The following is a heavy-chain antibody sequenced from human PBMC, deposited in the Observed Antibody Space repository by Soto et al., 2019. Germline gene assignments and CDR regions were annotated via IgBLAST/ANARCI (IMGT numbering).Heavy chain of an antibody. CDR3: AGARMVRGIIYYSGMDV. V-gene: IGHV4-31*03. Sequence: QVQLQESGPGLVKSSQTLSLTCTVSGGSISSDGNYWSWIRQHPGKGLEWIGYIYYSGSTYYNPSLKSRVTISVDTSKNQFSLKLNSVTAADTAVYYCAGARMVRGIIYYSGMDVWGQGTTVTVSS. CDR2: IYYSGST. CDR1: GGSISSDGNY. D-gene: IGHD3-10*01. J-gene: IGHJ6*02.